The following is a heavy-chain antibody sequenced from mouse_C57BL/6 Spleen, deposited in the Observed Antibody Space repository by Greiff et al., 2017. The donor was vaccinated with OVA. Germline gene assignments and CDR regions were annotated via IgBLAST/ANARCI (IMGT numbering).Heavy chain of an antibody. Sequence: EVKLVESGGGLVKPGGSLKLSCAASGFTFSSYAMSWVRQTPEKRLEWVATISDGGSYTYYPDNVKGRFTISRDNAKNNLYLQMSHLKSEDTAMYYCARDPYYGSSWFAYWGQGTLVTVSA. J-gene: IGHJ3*01. CDR2: ISDGGSYT. D-gene: IGHD1-1*01. CDR1: GFTFSSYA. CDR3: ARDPYYGSSWFAY. V-gene: IGHV5-4*01.